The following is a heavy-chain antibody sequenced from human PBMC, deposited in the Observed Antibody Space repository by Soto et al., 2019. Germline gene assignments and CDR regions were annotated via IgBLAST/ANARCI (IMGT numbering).Heavy chain of an antibody. V-gene: IGHV4-39*01. D-gene: IGHD2-15*01. CDR3: ATSQKGYYWNYFDH. J-gene: IGHJ4*02. Sequence: SETLSLTCAVSGGSISGRYYYWGWLRQSPGKGPEWIGSVFYTAFTSYKPALESRVSVSVDTSKNQFCVNVSGMSAADTAVYYCATSQKGYYWNYFDHWRQGALVTVSS. CDR2: VFYTAFT. CDR1: GGSISGRYYY.